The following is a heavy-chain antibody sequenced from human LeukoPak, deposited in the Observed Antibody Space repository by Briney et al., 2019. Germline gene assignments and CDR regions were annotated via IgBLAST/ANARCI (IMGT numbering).Heavy chain of an antibody. CDR1: GFTFSSYA. CDR3: ARDYSDYDFWSGPISGWFDP. J-gene: IGHJ5*02. Sequence: PGGSLRLSCAASGFTFSSYAMHWVRQAPGKGLEWVAVISYDGSNKYYADSVKGRFTISRDNSKNTLYLQMNSLRAEDTAVYYCARDYSDYDFWSGPISGWFDPWGQGTLVTVSS. CDR2: ISYDGSNK. V-gene: IGHV3-30-3*01. D-gene: IGHD3-3*01.